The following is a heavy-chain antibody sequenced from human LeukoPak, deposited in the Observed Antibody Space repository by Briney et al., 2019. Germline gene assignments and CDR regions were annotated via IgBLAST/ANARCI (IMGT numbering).Heavy chain of an antibody. D-gene: IGHD6-13*01. CDR1: RGSIISDY. Sequence: PSETLSLTCTVSRGSIISDYWSWIRQPPGKGLEWIGYIYYSGSTNYNPSLKSRVTISVDTSKTQFSLKLSSVTAADTAVYYCARDLASAGTWLFDPWGQGTLVTVSS. CDR3: ARDLASAGTWLFDP. V-gene: IGHV4-59*01. CDR2: IYYSGST. J-gene: IGHJ5*02.